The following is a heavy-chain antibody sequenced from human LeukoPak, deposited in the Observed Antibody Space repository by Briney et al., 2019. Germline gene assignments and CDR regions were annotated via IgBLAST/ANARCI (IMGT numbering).Heavy chain of an antibody. V-gene: IGHV3-74*01. D-gene: IGHD3-10*01. J-gene: IGHJ2*01. Sequence: GGSLRLSCAASGFTFSNYWMHWVRQAPGKGLFWVSRINGDGSSTNYADSVKGRFTISRDNAKNTLYLQMNSLRADDTAVYYCAKDPGWFGEDKNWYFDLWGRGTLVTVSS. CDR3: AKDPGWFGEDKNWYFDL. CDR2: INGDGSST. CDR1: GFTFSNYW.